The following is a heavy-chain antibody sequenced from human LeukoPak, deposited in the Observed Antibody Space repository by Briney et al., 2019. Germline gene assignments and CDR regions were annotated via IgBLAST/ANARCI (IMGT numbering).Heavy chain of an antibody. D-gene: IGHD6-6*01. CDR2: INPNSGGT. CDR3: AREGDDDAFDI. CDR1: GYTFTGYY. J-gene: IGHJ3*02. V-gene: IGHV1-2*04. Sequence: EASVKVSCKASGYTFTGYYMHWVRQAPGQGLEWMGWINPNSGGTNYAQKFQGWVTMTRDTSISTAYMELGRLRSDDTAVYYCAREGDDDAFDIWGQGTMVTVSS.